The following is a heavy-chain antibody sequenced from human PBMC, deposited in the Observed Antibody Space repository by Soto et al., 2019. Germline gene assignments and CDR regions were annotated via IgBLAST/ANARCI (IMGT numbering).Heavy chain of an antibody. CDR2: ISSGGSTV. Sequence: PGGSLRLSCVASRFTFSTYEMHWVRQAPGRGLEWVSYISSGGSTVYYADSVKGRFTISRDNTRNSLYLQMNSLRAEDTAVYYCAKMGSYSGYSMDVWGQGTTVTVSS. D-gene: IGHD5-12*01. V-gene: IGHV3-48*03. CDR3: AKMGSYSGYSMDV. J-gene: IGHJ6*02. CDR1: RFTFSTYE.